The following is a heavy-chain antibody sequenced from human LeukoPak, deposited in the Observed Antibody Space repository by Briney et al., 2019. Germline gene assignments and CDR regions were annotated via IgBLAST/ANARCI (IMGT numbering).Heavy chain of an antibody. J-gene: IGHJ3*02. V-gene: IGHV4-39*01. CDR3: ARHSWWPDAFDI. CDR1: GGSISSSSYY. Sequence: SETLSLTCTVSGGSISSSSYYWGWIRQPPGKGLEWIGSIYYSGSTYYNPSLKSRVTISVDTSKNQFSLKLSSVTAADTAVYYCARHSWWPDAFDIWGQGTMVTVSS. CDR2: IYYSGST. D-gene: IGHD2-8*02.